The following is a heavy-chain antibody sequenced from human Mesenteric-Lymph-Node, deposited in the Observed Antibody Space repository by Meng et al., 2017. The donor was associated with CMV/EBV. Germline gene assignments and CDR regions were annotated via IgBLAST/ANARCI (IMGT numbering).Heavy chain of an antibody. D-gene: IGHD6-6*01. J-gene: IGHJ4*02. CDR1: GGSISSYY. CDR2: IYHSGST. CDR3: ARIRGSSVVDY. Sequence: SETLSPTCTVPGGSISSYYWSWIRQPPGKGLEWIGCIYHSGSTNYNPSLKSRVTVSIDTSKKQFSLKLSSVTAADTAVYYCARIRGSSVVDYWGQGTLVTVSS. V-gene: IGHV4-59*01.